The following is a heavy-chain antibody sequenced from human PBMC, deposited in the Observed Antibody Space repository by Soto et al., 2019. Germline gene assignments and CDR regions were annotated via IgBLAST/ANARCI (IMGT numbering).Heavy chain of an antibody. CDR2: IYPGDSDT. Sequence: GESLKISCKGSGYSFTSYWIGWVCRMPGKGLEWMGIIYPGDSDTRYSPSFQGQVTISADKSISTAYLQWSSLKASDTAMYYCARSFMTTGDYYYGMDVWGQGTTVTVSS. D-gene: IGHD3-10*01. CDR1: GYSFTSYW. J-gene: IGHJ6*02. V-gene: IGHV5-51*01. CDR3: ARSFMTTGDYYYGMDV.